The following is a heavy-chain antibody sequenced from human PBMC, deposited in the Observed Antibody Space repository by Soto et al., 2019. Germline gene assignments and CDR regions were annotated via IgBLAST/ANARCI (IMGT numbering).Heavy chain of an antibody. D-gene: IGHD2-21*01. CDR1: GGSISSYY. J-gene: IGHJ4*02. CDR3: ARSGGVVIDY. CDR2: INYSGNT. V-gene: IGHV4-59*01. Sequence: SETLSLTCTVSGGSISSYYWSWIRQPPGKGLEWIGYINYSGNTNYNPSLKSRVAISADTSKNQFSLKLRSVTAADTAVYYCARSGGVVIDYWGQGALVTVSS.